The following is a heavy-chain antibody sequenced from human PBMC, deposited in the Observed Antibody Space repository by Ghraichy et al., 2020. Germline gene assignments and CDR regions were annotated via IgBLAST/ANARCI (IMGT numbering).Heavy chain of an antibody. J-gene: IGHJ4*02. Sequence: SQTLSLTCIVSGGSISGYHWSWIRQPPGKGPEWIGHIHYSGSTTYNPSLKSRVTMSVDMSENQLSLTLTSVTAADTAVYYCARDSQTTVVTPGLFDDWGQGTLVTVSS. CDR3: ARDSQTTVVTPGLFDD. V-gene: IGHV4-59*01. CDR2: IHYSGST. CDR1: GGSISGYH. D-gene: IGHD4-23*01.